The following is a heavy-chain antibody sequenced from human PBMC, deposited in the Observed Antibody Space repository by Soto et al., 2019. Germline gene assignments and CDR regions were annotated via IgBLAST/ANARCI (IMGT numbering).Heavy chain of an antibody. CDR3: ARGQRFSDWFDP. CDR2: IYSSGST. D-gene: IGHD3-3*01. V-gene: IGHV4-4*07. J-gene: IGHJ5*02. CDR1: GGAISTYY. Sequence: QVHLQESGPGLVKPSETLSLTCTVSGGAISTYYWTWIRQPAGQGLEWIGHIYSSGSTKYNPSLQSRVTMSLDTSNNQFSLRLPSVTAADTAVYYCARGQRFSDWFDPWGQGTLVTVSS.